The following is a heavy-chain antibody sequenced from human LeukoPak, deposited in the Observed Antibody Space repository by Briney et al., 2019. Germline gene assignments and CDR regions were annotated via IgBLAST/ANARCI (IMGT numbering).Heavy chain of an antibody. Sequence: SETLSLTCTVSGGSISSYYWSWIRQPPGKGLEWIGYIYYSGSTNYNPSLKSRVTISVDTSRNQFSLKLSSVTAADTAVYYCARDSGSYFDYWGQGTLVTVSS. J-gene: IGHJ4*02. CDR2: IYYSGST. D-gene: IGHD1-26*01. V-gene: IGHV4-59*08. CDR3: ARDSGSYFDY. CDR1: GGSISSYY.